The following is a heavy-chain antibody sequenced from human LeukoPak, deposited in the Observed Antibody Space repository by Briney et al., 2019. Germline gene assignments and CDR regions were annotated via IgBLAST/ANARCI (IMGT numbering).Heavy chain of an antibody. Sequence: ASVKVSCKVSGYRLNELSIHWVRQGPGKGLEWMGGFDPEEGKTIYAQKLQGRVSMTEDTSTDTAFMELRSLRSEDTAVYYCARTRPAADAFDIWGQGTMVTVSS. V-gene: IGHV1-24*01. CDR2: FDPEEGKT. J-gene: IGHJ3*02. CDR3: ARTRPAADAFDI. D-gene: IGHD6-13*01. CDR1: GYRLNELS.